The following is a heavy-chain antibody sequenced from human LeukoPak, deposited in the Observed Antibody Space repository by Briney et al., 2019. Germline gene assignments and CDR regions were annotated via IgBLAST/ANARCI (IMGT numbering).Heavy chain of an antibody. CDR3: ARDTRHRYCSSTICYRGWLDP. V-gene: IGHV3-23*01. CDR2: FSGSGGST. Sequence: PGGPLRLSCAASGFTFSSYEMNWVRQAPGKGLEWVSAFSGSGGSTYYADSVKGRFTISRDNSKNTLYLQMNSLRAEDTAVYYCARDTRHRYCSSTICYRGWLDPWGQGTLVTVSS. D-gene: IGHD2-2*01. J-gene: IGHJ5*02. CDR1: GFTFSSYE.